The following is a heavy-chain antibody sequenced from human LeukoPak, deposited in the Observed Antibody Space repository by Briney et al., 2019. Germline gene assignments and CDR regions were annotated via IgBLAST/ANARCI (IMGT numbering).Heavy chain of an antibody. Sequence: SVKVSCKASGCTRSSYAISWVRQAPGQGLEWMGRIIPILGIANYAQKFQGRVTITADKSTSTAYMELSSLRSEDTAVYYCARGRAYYYDSSGYLDWGQGTLVTVSS. J-gene: IGHJ4*02. V-gene: IGHV1-69*04. D-gene: IGHD3-22*01. CDR2: IIPILGIA. CDR1: GCTRSSYA. CDR3: ARGRAYYYDSSGYLD.